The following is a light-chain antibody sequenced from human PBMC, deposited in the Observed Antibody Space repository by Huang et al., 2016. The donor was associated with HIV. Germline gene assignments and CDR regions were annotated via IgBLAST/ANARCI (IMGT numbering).Light chain of an antibody. CDR1: QSIISTY. V-gene: IGKV3-20*01. CDR3: QHYGTSLWT. J-gene: IGKJ1*01. CDR2: DAS. Sequence: DIVLTQSPGTLSLSPGERATLSCRASQSIISTYLAWYQQKPGQAPRLLIYDASTRGTGIPDRFTGSGYGTDFTLTISRLDPEDFAVYYCQHYGTSLWTFGQGTKVEIK.